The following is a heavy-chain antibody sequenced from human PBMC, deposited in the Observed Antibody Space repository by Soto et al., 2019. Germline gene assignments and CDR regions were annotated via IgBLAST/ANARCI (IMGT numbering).Heavy chain of an antibody. D-gene: IGHD1-26*01. J-gene: IGHJ4*02. CDR2: IWYDGSNK. Sequence: QVQLVESGGGVVQPGRSLRLSCAASGFTFSSYGMHWVRQAPGKGLEWVAVIWYDGSNKYYADSVKGRFTISRDNSKNTLYMKMNSLGAEDPDVYYWAREETGGCELLRGDFDYWGQGTLVTVSS. CDR1: GFTFSSYG. V-gene: IGHV3-33*01. CDR3: AREETGGCELLRGDFDY.